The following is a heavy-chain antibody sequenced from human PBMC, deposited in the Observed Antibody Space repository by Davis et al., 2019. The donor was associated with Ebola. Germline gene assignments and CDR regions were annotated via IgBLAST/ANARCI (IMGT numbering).Heavy chain of an antibody. J-gene: IGHJ4*02. CDR3: ASSSGSYYL. CDR1: GFTFSSYA. V-gene: IGHV3-23*01. D-gene: IGHD1-26*01. CDR2: ISGSGGST. Sequence: GESLKISCAASGFTFSSYAMSWVRQAPGKGLEWVSAISGSGGSTYYADSVKGRFTISRHNSKNTLYLQMNSLRAEDTAVYYCASSSGSYYLWGQGTLVTVSS.